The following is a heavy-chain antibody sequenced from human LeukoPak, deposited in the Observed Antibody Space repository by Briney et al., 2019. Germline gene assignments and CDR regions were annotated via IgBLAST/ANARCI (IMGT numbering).Heavy chain of an antibody. CDR3: ARGISSSFDY. V-gene: IGHV3-23*01. J-gene: IGHJ4*02. Sequence: PGGSLRLSCAASGFTFSSHAMSWVRQAPGKGLEWVSVISNSGGSTYYADSVKGRFSISRDNSQDTLYLQMNNLRAEDTAVYYCARGISSSFDYWGQGTLVTVSS. CDR2: ISNSGGST. CDR1: GFTFSSHA. D-gene: IGHD3-3*02.